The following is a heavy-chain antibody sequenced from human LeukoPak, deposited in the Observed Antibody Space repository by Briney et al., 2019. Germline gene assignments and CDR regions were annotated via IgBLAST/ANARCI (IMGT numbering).Heavy chain of an antibody. CDR1: GFTVSRSY. Sequence: PGGSLRLSCAASGFTVSRSYMSWVRQAPGKGLEWVSIIYSGGSAYYIDSVKGRFTISRDNSKNTLYLQMNSLRAEDTAVYYCARDQGGGQLWFGTNWGQGTLVTVSS. J-gene: IGHJ4*02. V-gene: IGHV3-66*02. CDR3: ARDQGGGQLWFGTN. CDR2: IYSGGSA. D-gene: IGHD3-10*01.